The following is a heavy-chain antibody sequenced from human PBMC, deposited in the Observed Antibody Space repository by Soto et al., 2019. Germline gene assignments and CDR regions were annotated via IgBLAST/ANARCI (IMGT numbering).Heavy chain of an antibody. D-gene: IGHD3-22*01. Sequence: QVPLVQSGAEVRKPGASVKVSCKASGYTFDSYGISWVRQAPGQGLEWMGWISSYNGNTKYAQKLQGRVTMTTDTSTSTAYMELRSLRSDDTAVYYCARDGYYSDSSNYYGDLWGQGTLVTVSS. CDR3: ARDGYYSDSSNYYGDL. V-gene: IGHV1-18*01. J-gene: IGHJ5*02. CDR1: GYTFDSYG. CDR2: ISSYNGNT.